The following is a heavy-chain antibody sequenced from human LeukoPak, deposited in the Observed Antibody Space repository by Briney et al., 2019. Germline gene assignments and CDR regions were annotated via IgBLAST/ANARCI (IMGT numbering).Heavy chain of an antibody. J-gene: IGHJ6*03. CDR2: IIPIFGTA. CDR1: GGTFSSYA. CDR3: ALGYCSGGSCYPDYYYYYMDV. Sequence: ASVKVSCKASGGTFSSYAISWVRQAPGQGLEWMGGIIPIFGTANYAQKFQGRVTITTDESTSTAYMELSSLRSEDTAVYYCALGYCSGGSCYPDYYYYYMDVWGKGTTVTVSS. V-gene: IGHV1-69*05. D-gene: IGHD2-15*01.